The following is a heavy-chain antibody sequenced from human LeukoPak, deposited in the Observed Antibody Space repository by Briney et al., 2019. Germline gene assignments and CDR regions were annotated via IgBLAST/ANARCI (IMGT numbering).Heavy chain of an antibody. Sequence: GGSLRLSCAASGFTFSSYAMSWVRQAPGKGLEWVGRTRNKANSYTTEYAASVKGRFTISRDDSKNSLYLQMNSLKTEDTAVYYCARGYSGTYYNYWGQGTLVTVSS. CDR3: ARGYSGTYYNY. CDR2: TRNKANSYTT. V-gene: IGHV3-72*01. D-gene: IGHD1-26*01. J-gene: IGHJ4*02. CDR1: GFTFSSYA.